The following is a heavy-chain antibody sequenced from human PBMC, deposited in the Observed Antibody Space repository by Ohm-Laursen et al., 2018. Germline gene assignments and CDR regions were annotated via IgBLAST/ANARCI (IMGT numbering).Heavy chain of an antibody. D-gene: IGHD1-26*01. CDR3: AGNRLGSSFDN. J-gene: IGHJ4*02. V-gene: IGHV4-59*08. CDR2: IHYSGNT. CDR1: GNSINAYY. Sequence: GTLSLTCTVSGNSINAYYWSWIRQPPGKGLEYISWIHYSGNTNYNPSLRSRVTISVDTSKNKISLSLRSVTAADTAIYYCAGNRLGSSFDNWGPGTVVTVSS.